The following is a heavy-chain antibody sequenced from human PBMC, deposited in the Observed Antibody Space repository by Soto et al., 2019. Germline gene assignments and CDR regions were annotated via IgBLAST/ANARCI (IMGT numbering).Heavy chain of an antibody. CDR3: AREGSGSRTSFDY. Sequence: VQLVESGGGLVQPGGSLRLSCAASGFNVSSTSMSWVRQAPGKGLEWVSVIYSGAGTHYAGSVKGRFTISRDTSKNTLYLQMNSLRVEETAVYYCAREGSGSRTSFDYWGQGTLVTVSS. D-gene: IGHD2-2*01. CDR1: GFNVSSTS. V-gene: IGHV3-66*01. J-gene: IGHJ4*02. CDR2: IYSGAGT.